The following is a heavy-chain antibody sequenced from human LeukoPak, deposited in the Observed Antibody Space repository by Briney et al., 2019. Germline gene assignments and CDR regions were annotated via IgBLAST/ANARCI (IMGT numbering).Heavy chain of an antibody. J-gene: IGHJ4*02. D-gene: IGHD1-1*01. Sequence: PGGSLRLSCAASGRAITTYMMSWVRQAPGKGLEWVSAISVSGGSTYYADSVKGRFTISRDNSKNTLYLQMNSLRAEDTAVYYCARPRPYYFDYWGQGTLVTVSS. CDR2: ISVSGGST. CDR1: GRAITTYM. CDR3: ARPRPYYFDY. V-gene: IGHV3-23*01.